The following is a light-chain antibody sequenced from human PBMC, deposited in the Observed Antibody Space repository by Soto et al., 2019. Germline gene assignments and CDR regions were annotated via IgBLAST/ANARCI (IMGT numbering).Light chain of an antibody. CDR1: QSISSN. CDR2: DAS. CDR3: QQYNNWLKWT. V-gene: IGKV3-15*01. J-gene: IGKJ1*01. Sequence: EIVMTQSPATLSVSPGERATLSCRASQSISSNLAWYQQKPGQGPRLLIYDASTRATGIPARFSGSGSETDFTPTISSLQSEDFAVYYCQQYNNWLKWTFGQGTKVEIK.